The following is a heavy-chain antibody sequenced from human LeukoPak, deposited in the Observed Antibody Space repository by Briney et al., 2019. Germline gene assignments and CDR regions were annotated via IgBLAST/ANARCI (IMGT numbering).Heavy chain of an antibody. CDR3: ARGLGKSRRAVAGGDY. Sequence: SCKGYGYTFINHDIDWVRQAAGQGLEWVAVISYDGSNKYYADSVKGRFTISRDNSKNTLYLQMNSLRAEDTAVYYCARGLGKSRRAVAGGDYWGQGTLVTVSS. J-gene: IGHJ4*02. CDR1: GYTFINHD. CDR2: ISYDGSNK. D-gene: IGHD6-19*01. V-gene: IGHV3-30*16.